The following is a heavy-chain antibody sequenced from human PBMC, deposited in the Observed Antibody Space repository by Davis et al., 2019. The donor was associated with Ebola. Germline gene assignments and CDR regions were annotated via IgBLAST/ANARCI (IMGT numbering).Heavy chain of an antibody. D-gene: IGHD6-19*01. CDR1: GFIFDTYG. CDR2: INESGGST. CDR3: ARLSEAVTDY. V-gene: IGHV3-23*01. J-gene: IGHJ4*02. Sequence: PGGSLRLSCAASGFIFDTYGMNWVRQAPGKGLEWVSCINESGGSTYYADSVKGRFTISRDNSKNTLYLQMNSLRVEDTAVYFCARLSEAVTDYWGQGTLVTVSS.